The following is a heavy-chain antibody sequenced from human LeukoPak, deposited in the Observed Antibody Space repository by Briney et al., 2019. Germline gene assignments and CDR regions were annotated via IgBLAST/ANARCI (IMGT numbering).Heavy chain of an antibody. CDR2: IVSSSGYI. CDR1: GFTFSSYT. Sequence: PGGSLRLSCAASGFTFSSYTVIWVRQAQGNGLEWVSSIVSSSGYIYYADSVKGRFTISRDNAKNSLYLQMNSLRAEDTAVYYCARDMSYAAFDIWGQGTMVTVSS. V-gene: IGHV3-21*01. CDR3: ARDMSYAAFDI. D-gene: IGHD3-10*02. J-gene: IGHJ3*02.